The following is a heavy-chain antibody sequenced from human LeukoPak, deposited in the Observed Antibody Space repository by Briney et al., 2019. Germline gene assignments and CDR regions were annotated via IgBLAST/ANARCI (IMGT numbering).Heavy chain of an antibody. CDR3: ARHNGDYYYYYMDV. D-gene: IGHD4-17*01. CDR1: GYTFTSYD. CDR2: MNPNSGNT. V-gene: IGHV1-8*03. Sequence: ASVKVSCKASGYTFTSYDINWVRQATGQGLEWMGWMNPNSGNTGYAQKFQGRVTITRNTSISTACMELSSLRSEDTAVYYCARHNGDYYYYYMDVWGKGTTVTVSS. J-gene: IGHJ6*03.